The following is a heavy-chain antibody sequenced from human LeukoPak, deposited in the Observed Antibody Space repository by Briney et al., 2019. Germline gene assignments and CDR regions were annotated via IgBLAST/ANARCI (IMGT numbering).Heavy chain of an antibody. CDR3: AKDVEYSSSSGGFDY. Sequence: PGGSLRLSCEASGFTFSNYAMSWVRQAPGKGLEWVSTISGSGGSTYYADSVKGRFTISRDNSKNTLYLQMNSLRAEDTAVYYCAKDVEYSSSSGGFDYWGQGTLVTVSS. J-gene: IGHJ4*02. V-gene: IGHV3-23*01. CDR2: ISGSGGST. D-gene: IGHD6-6*01. CDR1: GFTFSNYA.